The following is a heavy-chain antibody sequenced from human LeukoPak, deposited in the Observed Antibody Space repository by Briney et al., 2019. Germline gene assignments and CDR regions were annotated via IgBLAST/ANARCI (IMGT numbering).Heavy chain of an antibody. Sequence: GGSLRLSCAASGFTFSSYWMSWVRPAPGKGLEWVANIKQDGSEKYYVDSVKGRFTISRDNARNSLYLQMNSLRAEDTAVYYCARDPSSGWYLKGWFDPWGQGTLVTVSS. D-gene: IGHD6-19*01. CDR3: ARDPSSGWYLKGWFDP. J-gene: IGHJ5*02. CDR2: IKQDGSEK. V-gene: IGHV3-7*01. CDR1: GFTFSSYW.